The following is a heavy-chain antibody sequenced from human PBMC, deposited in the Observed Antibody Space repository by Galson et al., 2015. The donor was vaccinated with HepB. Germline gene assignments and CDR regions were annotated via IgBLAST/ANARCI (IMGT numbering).Heavy chain of an antibody. Sequence: QSGAEVKKPGESLKISCQGSGYTFTYWITWVRQMPGKGLEWMGVIFPDDSDTRYSPSFQGQVTISADRSTSTAFLQWSSLKAADTAMYYCATRSTRGDFYYYMDVWGKGTTVTVSS. CDR1: GYTFTYW. J-gene: IGHJ6*03. D-gene: IGHD4-11*01. CDR3: ATRSTRGDFYYYMDV. V-gene: IGHV5-51*01. CDR2: IFPDDSDT.